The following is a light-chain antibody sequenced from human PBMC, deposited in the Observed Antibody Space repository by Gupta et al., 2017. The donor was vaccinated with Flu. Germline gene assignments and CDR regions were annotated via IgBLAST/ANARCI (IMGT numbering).Light chain of an antibody. CDR2: EVS. CDR3: RSYTTITSDVI. V-gene: IGLV2-14*01. Sequence: SGDIGNYNYVSWYQQHPGNAPKLMIYEVSHRPSGVSARFSGSKSGNTASLTISGLQAEDEADYYCRSYTTITSDVIFGGGTTLTVL. J-gene: IGLJ2*01. CDR1: SGDIGNYNY.